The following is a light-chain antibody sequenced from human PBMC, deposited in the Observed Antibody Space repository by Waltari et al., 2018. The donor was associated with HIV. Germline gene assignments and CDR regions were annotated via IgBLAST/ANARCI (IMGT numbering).Light chain of an antibody. CDR1: SSDVGSYNV. V-gene: IGLV2-23*01. J-gene: IGLJ3*02. CDR3: CSYTGSTTWV. Sequence: QSALTQPASVSGSPGQSITISCTGTSSDVGSYNVVSWYQHHPCKAPKLMIYGDNKRPAAVSNRFSHSKSGDTASLTMSGLRAEDEADYYCCSYTGSTTWVFGGGTKLTVL. CDR2: GDN.